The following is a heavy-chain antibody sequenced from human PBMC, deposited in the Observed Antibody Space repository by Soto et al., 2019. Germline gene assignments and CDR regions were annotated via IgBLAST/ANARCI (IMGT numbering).Heavy chain of an antibody. Sequence: QGQLVQSGAEVKKPGSSVKGSCKASGGTFISYAISWVRQAPGQGLEWMGGFIPIFGTANYAQKFQGRVTITADKSTSTAYMGLSSLRSEDTAVYYCARAYCSSTSCYKWRYYYYGMDVWGQGTTVTVSS. CDR1: GGTFISYA. V-gene: IGHV1-69*06. CDR3: ARAYCSSTSCYKWRYYYYGMDV. J-gene: IGHJ6*02. D-gene: IGHD2-2*02. CDR2: FIPIFGTA.